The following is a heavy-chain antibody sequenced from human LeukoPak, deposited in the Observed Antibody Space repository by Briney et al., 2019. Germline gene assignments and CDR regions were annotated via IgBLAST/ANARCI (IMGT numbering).Heavy chain of an antibody. CDR3: ARARGDDVWSGYYTRFDP. J-gene: IGHJ5*02. CDR1: GGSISSSSYY. CDR2: IYYSGST. Sequence: SETLSLTCTVSGGSISSSSYYWGWIRQPPGEGLEWIGCIYYSGSTYYNPSLKIRVTISVDTSNNQFSLTLSSVTAADTAVYYCARARGDDVWSGYYTRFDPWGQGTLVTVSS. D-gene: IGHD3-3*01. V-gene: IGHV4-39*07.